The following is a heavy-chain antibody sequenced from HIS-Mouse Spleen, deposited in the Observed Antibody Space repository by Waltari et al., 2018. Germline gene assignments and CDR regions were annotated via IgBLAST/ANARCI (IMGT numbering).Heavy chain of an antibody. CDR1: GCSLSSHSYY. V-gene: IGHV4-39*07. J-gene: IGHJ2*01. CDR2: IYYSGST. CDR3: AREIPYSSSWYDWYFDL. Sequence: QLQLQESGPGLVKPSETLSLTCTVSGCSLSSHSYYWGWIRQPPGKGLEWIGSIYYSGSTYYNPSLKSRVTISVDTSKNQFSLKLSSVTAADTAVYYCAREIPYSSSWYDWYFDLWGRGTLVTVSS. D-gene: IGHD6-13*01.